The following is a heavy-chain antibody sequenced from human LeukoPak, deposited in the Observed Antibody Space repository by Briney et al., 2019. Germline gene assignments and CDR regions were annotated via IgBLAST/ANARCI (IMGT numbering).Heavy chain of an antibody. CDR1: GFTFRKYI. V-gene: IGHV3-30*02. J-gene: IGHJ4*02. D-gene: IGHD3-10*01. CDR2: IRYDESDK. Sequence: GGSLRLSCAASGFTFRKYIMNWVRQAPGKGLEWVAFIRYDESDKKYKDSVKGRFTVSKDNSKNTLSLQMHSLRVEDTAVYYCATHYYASGNYYNPIFYWGQGALVTVSS. CDR3: ATHYYASGNYYNPIFY.